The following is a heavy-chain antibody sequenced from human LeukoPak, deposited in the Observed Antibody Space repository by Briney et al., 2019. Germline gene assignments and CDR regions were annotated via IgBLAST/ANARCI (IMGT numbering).Heavy chain of an antibody. V-gene: IGHV3-7*01. J-gene: IGHJ4*02. CDR1: GFSFSSYW. D-gene: IGHD2/OR15-2a*01. CDR2: VKQDGTEK. Sequence: GGSLRLSCTASGFSFSSYWMSWVRQTPGKGLEWGASVKQDGTEKYYGDSVKGRFTISKDNSKNSLYLQMNTLRAEDTAVYYCAREDHSTYAYWGQGTLVTVSS. CDR3: AREDHSTYAY.